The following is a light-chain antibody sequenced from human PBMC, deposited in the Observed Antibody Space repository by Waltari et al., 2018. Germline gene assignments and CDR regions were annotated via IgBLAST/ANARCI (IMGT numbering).Light chain of an antibody. Sequence: QSALTQPASVSGSPGQSITISCTGTSSDVGGYHYVSWYQQHPGKAPKLMIYEVSNRPSGVAYRFSGSKSGNTASLTISGLQAEDEADYYCSSYTSSSTYVFGTGTKVTVL. J-gene: IGLJ1*01. CDR1: SSDVGGYHY. CDR2: EVS. V-gene: IGLV2-14*01. CDR3: SSYTSSSTYV.